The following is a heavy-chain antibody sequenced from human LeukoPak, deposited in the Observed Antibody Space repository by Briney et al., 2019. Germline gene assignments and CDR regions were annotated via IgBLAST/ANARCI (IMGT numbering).Heavy chain of an antibody. CDR3: AKFGSGSPRDASDI. D-gene: IGHD3-10*01. V-gene: IGHV3-9*01. CDR1: GFTFADYA. CDR2: ITWNSGSI. Sequence: GGSLRLSCAASGFTFADYAVHWVRQAPGKGLEWVSGITWNSGSIAYADSVKGRFTISRDNAKNSLYLQMNSLRAKDTALYYCAKFGSGSPRDASDIWGQGTMATVSS. J-gene: IGHJ3*02.